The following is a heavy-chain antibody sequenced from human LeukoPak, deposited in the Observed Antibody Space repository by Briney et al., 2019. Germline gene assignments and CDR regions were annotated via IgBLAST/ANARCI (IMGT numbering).Heavy chain of an antibody. J-gene: IGHJ4*02. Sequence: ASVKVSCKTSGYTFTSHAIHWVRQAPGQRLEWMGWINAGNGDTKYSQKFQGRVTITRDTSASTDYMELSSLTSEDTAVYYCARGDRGTYYDFWGQGTLVTVSS. CDR2: INAGNGDT. CDR1: GYTFTSHA. CDR3: ARGDRGTYYDF. V-gene: IGHV1-3*01. D-gene: IGHD2-15*01.